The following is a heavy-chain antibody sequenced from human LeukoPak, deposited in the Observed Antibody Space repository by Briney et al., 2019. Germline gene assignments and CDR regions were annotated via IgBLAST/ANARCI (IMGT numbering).Heavy chain of an antibody. V-gene: IGHV3-53*01. J-gene: IGHJ4*02. D-gene: IGHD3-16*01. Sequence: GGSLRLSCAASGFTVSSYYMSWVRQAPGKGLELVSVIYSGGSTYYADSAKDRFTIARGNSKDTLYLQMNSLRAQDTGVYYCGKGRWGSDNALDSWGQGTLVTGSS. CDR2: IYSGGST. CDR3: GKGRWGSDNALDS. CDR1: GFTVSSYY.